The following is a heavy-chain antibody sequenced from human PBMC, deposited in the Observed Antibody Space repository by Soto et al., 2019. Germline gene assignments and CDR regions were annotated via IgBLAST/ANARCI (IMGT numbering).Heavy chain of an antibody. V-gene: IGHV1-69*06. CDR2: IVPTVDTS. Sequence: GASVKVSCKASGATFSSYAITWVRQAPGQGLEWMGGIVPTVDTSTYAQKFQGRVTITADKFTNTAYMELSSLRSDDTAVYYCTTDQTYVSVVAAIVDLDNWGQGTRVTVSS. CDR3: TTDQTYVSVVAAIVDLDN. D-gene: IGHD2-2*01. J-gene: IGHJ4*02. CDR1: GATFSSYA.